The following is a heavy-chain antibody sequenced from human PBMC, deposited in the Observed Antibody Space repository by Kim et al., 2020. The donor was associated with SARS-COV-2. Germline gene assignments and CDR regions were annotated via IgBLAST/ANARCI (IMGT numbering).Heavy chain of an antibody. V-gene: IGHV3-7*03. J-gene: IGHJ4*02. CDR2: IKPDGSEK. Sequence: GESLRLSCAASGFTFSNFWMTWVRQAPGKGLEWVANIKPDGSEKYYVDSVKGRITVSRDNAKNSLYLQMNNLSVEDTAVYYCVRNNGWVFDSWGQGTLVTVSS. CDR3: VRNNGWVFDS. D-gene: IGHD6-19*01. CDR1: GFTFSNFW.